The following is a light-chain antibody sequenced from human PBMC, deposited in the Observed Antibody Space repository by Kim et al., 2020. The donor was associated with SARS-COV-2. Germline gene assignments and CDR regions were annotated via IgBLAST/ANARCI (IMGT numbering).Light chain of an antibody. CDR3: NSRGSNDNVL. CDR1: SLRSYY. Sequence: VALGQTVKITGPGDSLRSYYATGYQQKPGQAPIVVIYGKNNRPSGIPDRFSGSSSGDTASLTITGTQAGDEADYYCNSRGSNDNVLFGGGTQLTVL. J-gene: IGLJ2*01. CDR2: GKN. V-gene: IGLV3-19*01.